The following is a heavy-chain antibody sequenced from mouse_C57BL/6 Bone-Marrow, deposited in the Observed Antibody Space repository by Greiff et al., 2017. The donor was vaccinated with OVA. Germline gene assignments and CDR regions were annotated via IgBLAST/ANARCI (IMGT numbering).Heavy chain of an antibody. V-gene: IGHV1-39*01. CDR1: GYSFTDYN. CDR3: ARSGVYYDYDRGFAY. D-gene: IGHD2-4*01. CDR2: INPNYGTT. J-gene: IGHJ3*01. Sequence: VQLQQSGPELVKPGASVKISCKASGYSFTDYNMNWVKQSNGKSLEWIGVINPNYGTTSSNQKFKGKATLTVDQSSSTAYMQLNSLTSEDSAVYYCARSGVYYDYDRGFAYWGQGTLVTVSA.